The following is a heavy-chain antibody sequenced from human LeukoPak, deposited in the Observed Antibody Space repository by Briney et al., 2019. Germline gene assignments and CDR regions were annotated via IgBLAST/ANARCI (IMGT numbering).Heavy chain of an antibody. CDR3: RLNFNNDYGDYVFDY. CDR1: GYYFNNYW. J-gene: IGHJ4*02. V-gene: IGHV5-51*01. Sequence: GESLKISCKGSGYYFNNYWITWVRQIPGKGLEWMGIIYPDDSQTRYSPSFQGQVTISADKSIRTAYLQWRCLKASDTAMYYCRLNFNNDYGDYVFDYWGQGTLVTVSS. CDR2: IYPDDSQT. D-gene: IGHD4-17*01.